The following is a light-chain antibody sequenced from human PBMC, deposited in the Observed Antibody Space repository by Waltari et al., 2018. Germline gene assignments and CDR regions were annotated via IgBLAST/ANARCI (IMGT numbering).Light chain of an antibody. J-gene: IGKJ2*01. Sequence: DIQMTQSPSSLSASVGDRVPITCRGSQRISYWLAWYQQKPGKAPKLLVYKASSLESGVPSRFSGSVSGTEYTLTISSLQPDDFATYYCQQYNTYPATFGQGTKVEIK. V-gene: IGKV1-5*03. CDR3: QQYNTYPAT. CDR2: KAS. CDR1: QRISYW.